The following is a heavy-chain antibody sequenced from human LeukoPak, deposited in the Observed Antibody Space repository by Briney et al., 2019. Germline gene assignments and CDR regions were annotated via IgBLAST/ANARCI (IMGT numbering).Heavy chain of an antibody. CDR2: VRSKAYDVPT. CDR1: GFTFGDYS. Sequence: GGSLRLSCTVSGFTFGDYSMAWVRQAPGKGLEWLGVVRSKAYDVPTGYAASVKGRLTISRDDSKSIAYLQMNSLKTEDTAVYFCARVQTYSSGLYNFDYWGQGALVTVSS. J-gene: IGHJ4*02. D-gene: IGHD6-19*01. CDR3: ARVQTYSSGLYNFDY. V-gene: IGHV3-49*04.